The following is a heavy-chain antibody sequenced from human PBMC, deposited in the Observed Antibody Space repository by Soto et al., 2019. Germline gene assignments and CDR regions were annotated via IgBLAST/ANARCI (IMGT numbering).Heavy chain of an antibody. D-gene: IGHD4-4*01. CDR2: IWYDGSNK. CDR3: ARTLDYKDGMDV. V-gene: IGHV3-33*01. CDR1: GFTFSSYG. J-gene: IGHJ6*02. Sequence: GGSLRLSCAASGFTFSSYGMHWVRQAPGKGLEWVAVIWYDGSNKYYADSVKGRFTISRDNSKNTLYLQMNSLRAEDTAVYYCARTLDYKDGMDVWGQGTTVTVSS.